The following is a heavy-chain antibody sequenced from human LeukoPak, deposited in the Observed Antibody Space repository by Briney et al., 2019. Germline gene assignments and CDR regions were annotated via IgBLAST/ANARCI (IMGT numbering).Heavy chain of an antibody. CDR3: ARDGRGYSGYDFRYFDY. Sequence: SVKVSCKASGGTFRSYGINRVRQASGQGLEWMGGIIPIFDTTNYAQKFQGRVTITADKSTSTAYMELSSLTSDDTAVYYCARDGRGYSGYDFRYFDYWGQGTLVTVSS. D-gene: IGHD5-12*01. J-gene: IGHJ4*02. CDR2: IIPIFDTT. CDR1: GGTFRSYG. V-gene: IGHV1-69*06.